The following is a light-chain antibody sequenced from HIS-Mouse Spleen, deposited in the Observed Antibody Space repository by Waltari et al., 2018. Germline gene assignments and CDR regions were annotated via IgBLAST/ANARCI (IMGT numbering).Light chain of an antibody. CDR1: ALPKQY. J-gene: IGLJ2*01. V-gene: IGLV3-25*03. CDR2: KGS. Sequence: SYELTQPPSVSVSPGQTARITCSGDALPKQYAYWYQQKPGQAPVLVIYKGSGRPSGIPERFSGSSSGTTVTLTISGVQAEDEADYYCQSADSSGTYSVVFGGGTKLTVL. CDR3: QSADSSGTYSVV.